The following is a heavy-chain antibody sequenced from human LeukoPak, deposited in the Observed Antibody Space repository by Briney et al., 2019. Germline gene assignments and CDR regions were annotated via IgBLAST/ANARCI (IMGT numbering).Heavy chain of an antibody. Sequence: SETLSLTCTVSGGSISSYYRSWIRQPPGKGLEWIGYIYYSGSTNYNPSLKSRVTISVDTSKNQFSLELSSVTAADTAVYCCARHERGYSYGSLFGWFDPWGQGTLVTVSS. V-gene: IGHV4-59*08. J-gene: IGHJ5*02. CDR3: ARHERGYSYGSLFGWFDP. D-gene: IGHD5-18*01. CDR1: GGSISSYY. CDR2: IYYSGST.